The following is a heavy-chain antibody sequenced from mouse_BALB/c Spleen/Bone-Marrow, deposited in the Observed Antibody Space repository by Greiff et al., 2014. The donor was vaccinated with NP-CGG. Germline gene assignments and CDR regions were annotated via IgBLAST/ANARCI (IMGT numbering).Heavy chain of an antibody. J-gene: IGHJ2*01. Sequence: VQLKESGPGLVKPSQSLSLTCSVTGYSITSGYYWNWIRQFPGNKLEWMGYISYDGSNNYNPSLKNRISITRDTSKNQFFLKLNSVTTEDTATYYCARGAITGYFDYWGQGTTPTVSS. CDR1: GYSITSGYY. D-gene: IGHD4-1*01. V-gene: IGHV3-6*02. CDR2: ISYDGSN. CDR3: ARGAITGYFDY.